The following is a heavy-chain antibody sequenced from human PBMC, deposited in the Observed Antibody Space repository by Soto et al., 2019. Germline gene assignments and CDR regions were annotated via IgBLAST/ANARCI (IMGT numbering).Heavy chain of an antibody. CDR3: AKEGGLSGSYYISSSYYFDY. V-gene: IGHV3-11*06. D-gene: IGHD1-26*01. Sequence: GGSLRLSCAASGFTFSDYYMSWIRQAPGKGLECVAYISVSSTYANYADSVEGRFTVSRDNAKNSLYLQMNSLRAEDTSVYYCAKEGGLSGSYYISSSYYFDYWGQGTLVTVSS. CDR2: ISVSSTYA. CDR1: GFTFSDYY. J-gene: IGHJ4*02.